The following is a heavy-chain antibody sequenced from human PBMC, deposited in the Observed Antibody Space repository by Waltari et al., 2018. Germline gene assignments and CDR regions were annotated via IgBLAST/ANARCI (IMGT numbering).Heavy chain of an antibody. D-gene: IGHD2-2*01. V-gene: IGHV4-38-2*02. J-gene: IGHJ5*02. CDR1: GYSISSGYY. CDR2: IYHSGRT. CDR3: ARGVVVPAAISSWFDP. Sequence: QVQLQESGPGLVKPSETLSLTCTVSGYSISSGYYWGWIRQPPGKGLEWIGSIYHSGRTYYNPSLKSRVTISVDTSKNQFSLKLSSVTAADTAVYYCARGVVVPAAISSWFDPWGQGTLVTVSS.